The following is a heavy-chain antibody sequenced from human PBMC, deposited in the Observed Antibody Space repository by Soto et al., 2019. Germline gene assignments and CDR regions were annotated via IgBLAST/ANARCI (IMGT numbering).Heavy chain of an antibody. J-gene: IGHJ4*02. D-gene: IGHD4-17*01. V-gene: IGHV4-59*01. CDR3: ASYLTVTGFDY. CDR1: GGSISSYY. CDR2: IYYSGST. Sequence: SETLSLTCTVSGGSISSYYWSWIRQPPGKGLEWIGYIYYSGSTNYNPSLKSRVTISVDTSKNQFSLKLSSVTAADTAVYYCASYLTVTGFDYWGQGTLVTVSS.